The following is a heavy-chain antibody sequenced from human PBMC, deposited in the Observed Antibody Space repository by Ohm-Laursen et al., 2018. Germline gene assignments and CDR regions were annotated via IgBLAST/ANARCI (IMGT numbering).Heavy chain of an antibody. D-gene: IGHD3-10*01. V-gene: IGHV3-21*01. CDR3: AREYSGRDYFDY. CDR1: GFTFSSHT. J-gene: IGHJ4*02. CDR2: IISTGSTI. Sequence: SLRLSCAASGFTFSSHTMNWVRQAPGKGLQWVSSIISTGSTIYYADSVKGRFTISKDNAKNSLYLQMNSLRAEDTAVYYCAREYSGRDYFDYWGQGTLVTVSS.